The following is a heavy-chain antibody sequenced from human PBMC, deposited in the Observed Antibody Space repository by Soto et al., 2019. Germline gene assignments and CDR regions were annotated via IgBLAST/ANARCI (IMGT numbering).Heavy chain of an antibody. CDR1: GGSISSSNW. CDR2: IYHSGST. Sequence: SETLSLTCAVSGGSISSSNWWSWVRQPPGKGLEGIGEIYHSGSTNYNPSLKSRVTISVDKSKNQFSLKLSSVTAADTAVYYCASLPATSDFDYWGQGTLLTVS. D-gene: IGHD2-2*01. V-gene: IGHV4-4*02. CDR3: ASLPATSDFDY. J-gene: IGHJ4*02.